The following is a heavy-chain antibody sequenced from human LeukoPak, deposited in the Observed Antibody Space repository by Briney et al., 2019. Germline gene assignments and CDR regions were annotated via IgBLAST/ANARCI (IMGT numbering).Heavy chain of an antibody. Sequence: SETLSLTCTVPGDSISSYYWSWIRQPPGKGLEWIGYIYYSGSTNYNPSLKSRVTISVDTSKNQFSLKLSSVTAADTAVYYCARGGTMVRGVLFDPWGQGTLVTVSS. CDR3: ARGGTMVRGVLFDP. CDR1: GDSISSYY. J-gene: IGHJ5*02. V-gene: IGHV4-59*01. CDR2: IYYSGST. D-gene: IGHD3-10*01.